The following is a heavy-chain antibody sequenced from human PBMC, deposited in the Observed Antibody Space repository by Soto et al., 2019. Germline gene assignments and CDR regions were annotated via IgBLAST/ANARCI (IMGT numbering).Heavy chain of an antibody. D-gene: IGHD6-13*01. CDR2: IYYSGST. J-gene: IGHJ6*03. V-gene: IGHV4-59*01. CDR3: ARLPTTSVYSSSWYQYYYYMDV. CDR1: GASISSYY. Sequence: SETLSLTCTLSGASISSYYWSWIRQPPGKGLEWIGYIYYSGSTNYNPSLKSRVTISVDTSKNQFSLKLSSVTAADTAVYYCARLPTTSVYSSSWYQYYYYMDVWGKGTTVTVSS.